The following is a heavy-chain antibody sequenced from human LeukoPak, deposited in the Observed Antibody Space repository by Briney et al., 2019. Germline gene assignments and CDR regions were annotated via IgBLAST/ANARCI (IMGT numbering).Heavy chain of an antibody. CDR3: ARDKSSAGYCSSTSCPSYMDV. CDR1: GGSISSSSYY. J-gene: IGHJ6*03. Sequence: SETLSLTCTVSGGSISSSSYYWGWIRQPPGKGLEWIGSIYYSGSTYYNPSLESRVTISVDTSKNQFSLKLSSVTAADTAVYYCARDKSSAGYCSSTSCPSYMDVWGKGTTVNVSS. D-gene: IGHD2-2*03. V-gene: IGHV4-39*07. CDR2: IYYSGST.